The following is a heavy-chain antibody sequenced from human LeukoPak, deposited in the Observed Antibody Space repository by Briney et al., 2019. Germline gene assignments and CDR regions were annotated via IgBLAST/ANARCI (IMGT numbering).Heavy chain of an antibody. CDR2: INPNSGGT. CDR3: ARDRASPYYYYMDV. CDR1: GYTFTGYY. D-gene: IGHD2-21*01. V-gene: IGHV1-2*02. J-gene: IGHJ6*03. Sequence: GASVKVSCKASGYTFTGYYMHWVRQAPGQGLEWMGWINPNSGGTNYAQKFQGRVTMTRDTFISTAYMELSRLRSDDTAVYYCARDRASPYYYYMDVWGKGTTVTISS.